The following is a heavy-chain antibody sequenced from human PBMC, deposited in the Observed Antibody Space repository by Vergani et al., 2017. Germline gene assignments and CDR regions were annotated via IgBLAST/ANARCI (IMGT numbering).Heavy chain of an antibody. V-gene: IGHV3-66*01. D-gene: IGHD4-11*01. CDR3: AKAYSSPLNYYYYYMDV. CDR2: IKSDGRT. Sequence: VELLESGGGLAQPGGSLRVSCSASGFRVTTYYMSWVRQAPGKGLEWVSVIKSDGRTSYAESVRGRFTISRDNSKNTLYLQMNSLRAEDTAVYYCAKAYSSPLNYYYYYMDVWGKGTTVTVSS. CDR1: GFRVTTYY. J-gene: IGHJ6*03.